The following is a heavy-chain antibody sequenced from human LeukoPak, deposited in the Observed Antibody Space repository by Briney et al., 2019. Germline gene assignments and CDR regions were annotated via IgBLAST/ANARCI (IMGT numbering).Heavy chain of an antibody. CDR2: ISWNSGSI. D-gene: IGHD2-15*01. Sequence: GGSLRLSCAASGFTFDDYAMHWVRRAPGKGLEWVSGISWNSGSIGYADSVKGRFTISRDNAKNSLYLQMNSLRAEDTALYYCAKVYCPHPCYWYFDLWGRGTLVTVSS. CDR1: GFTFDDYA. J-gene: IGHJ2*01. V-gene: IGHV3-9*01. CDR3: AKVYCPHPCYWYFDL.